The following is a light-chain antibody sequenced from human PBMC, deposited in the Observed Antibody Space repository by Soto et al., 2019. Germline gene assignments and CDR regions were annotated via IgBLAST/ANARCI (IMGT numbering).Light chain of an antibody. J-gene: IGKJ2*03. V-gene: IGKV3-20*01. CDR1: QSVSSSN. Sequence: EIVLTQSPGTLSLSPGERATLSCRASQSVSSSNLAWYQHKPGQPPRLGMYGASSRATGIPDRFSGSGSGTDFTLTISRLEPEDFAIYYCQQYGSSPVSFGQGTKLEIK. CDR3: QQYGSSPVS. CDR2: GAS.